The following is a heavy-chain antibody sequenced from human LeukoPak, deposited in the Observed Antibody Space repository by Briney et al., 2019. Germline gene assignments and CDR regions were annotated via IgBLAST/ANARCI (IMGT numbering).Heavy chain of an antibody. CDR2: ISSSGDII. CDR1: GFTFSDYY. J-gene: IGHJ4*02. D-gene: IGHD6-25*01. Sequence: GGSLRLSCAASGFTFSDYYMSWIRQAPGKGLEWVSYISSSGDIIYYAHSVKGRFTISRDNAKDSLYLQMNSLRADDTAVYYCARRKHSSGCSPNEFYFDYWGQGTLVTVSS. CDR3: ARRKHSSGCSPNEFYFDY. V-gene: IGHV3-11*01.